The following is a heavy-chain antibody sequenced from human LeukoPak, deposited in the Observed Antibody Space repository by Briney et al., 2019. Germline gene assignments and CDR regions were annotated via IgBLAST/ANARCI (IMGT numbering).Heavy chain of an antibody. J-gene: IGHJ4*02. CDR3: ARQGAGVPFDY. CDR1: GGSIRSYY. Sequence: SATLSLTCTVSGGSIRSYYWSWIRQPPGKGLEWIGYIYYSGSTNYNRTLNSRVTISVDTSKNPFSLKLSSVTAADTAVYYCARQGAGVPFDYWGRGTLVTVSS. D-gene: IGHD3-10*01. V-gene: IGHV4-59*08. CDR2: IYYSGST.